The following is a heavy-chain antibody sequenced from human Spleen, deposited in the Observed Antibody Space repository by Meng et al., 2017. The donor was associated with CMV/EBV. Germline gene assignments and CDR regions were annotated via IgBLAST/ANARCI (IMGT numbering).Heavy chain of an antibody. V-gene: IGHV3-11*01. Sequence: SGFPFGAFYLNWISKAPGKELEGFSYISRSGNMIYYTDSVKVRFTISRDNARNSLYLQMNSLRAEDTAVYYCARDPTIIVGALDDDYWGQGTLVTVSS. CDR1: GFPFGAFY. CDR2: ISRSGNMI. J-gene: IGHJ4*02. D-gene: IGHD1-26*01. CDR3: ARDPTIIVGALDDDY.